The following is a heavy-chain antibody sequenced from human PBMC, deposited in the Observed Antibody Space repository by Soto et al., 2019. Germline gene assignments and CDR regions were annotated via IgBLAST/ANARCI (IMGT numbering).Heavy chain of an antibody. CDR1: GFTFSSYA. Sequence: GGSLRLSCAASGFTFSSYAMSWVRQAPGKGLEWVSVISGSGDRTYYADSVKGRFTISRDNSKNTLDLQMNSLRAEDTAVYYCVKTKVYYYDSSGSLIPPLMEVWGQGTTVTVSS. D-gene: IGHD3-22*01. CDR3: VKTKVYYYDSSGSLIPPLMEV. CDR2: ISGSGDRT. V-gene: IGHV3-23*01. J-gene: IGHJ6*02.